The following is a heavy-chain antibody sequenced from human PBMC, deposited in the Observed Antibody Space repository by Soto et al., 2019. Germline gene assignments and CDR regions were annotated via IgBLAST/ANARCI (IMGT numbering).Heavy chain of an antibody. CDR3: GMEARPGVVRDVLNCPRAKIWGGAHSRGICYYSHGMDV. V-gene: IGHV3-7*03. Sequence: GGSLRLSCAASGFTFANSWMAWVRQAPGQGLEWVANIKEDGSETYYVDSLRGRFAISRDSAKSSLFLQLTGLRADDTAVYFCGMEARPGVVRDVLNCPRAKIWGGAHSRGICYYSHGMDVWGQVTTVTVAS. D-gene: IGHD2-21*01. CDR1: GFTFANSW. CDR2: IKEDGSET. J-gene: IGHJ6*02.